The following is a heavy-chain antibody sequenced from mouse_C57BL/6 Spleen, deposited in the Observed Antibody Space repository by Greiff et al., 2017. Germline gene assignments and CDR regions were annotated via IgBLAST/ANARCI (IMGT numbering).Heavy chain of an antibody. Sequence: EVMLVESGGGLVKPGGSLKLSCAASGFTFSSYTMSWVRQTPVKRLEWVATISGGGGNTYYPDSVKGRFTISRDNAKNTLYLQMSRLRSEDTALYYCARQRGVTGTNFDVWGTGTTVTVSS. CDR2: ISGGGGNT. CDR3: ARQRGVTGTNFDV. V-gene: IGHV5-9*01. D-gene: IGHD4-1*01. J-gene: IGHJ1*03. CDR1: GFTFSSYT.